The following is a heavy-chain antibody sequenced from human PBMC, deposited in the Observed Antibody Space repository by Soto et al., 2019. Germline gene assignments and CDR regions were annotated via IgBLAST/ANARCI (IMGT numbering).Heavy chain of an antibody. CDR2: IYHSGTT. CDR3: ARHISVPRTRGFDY. J-gene: IGHJ4*02. V-gene: IGHV4-4*02. Sequence: QVQLQESGPGLVKPSGTLSLTCAVSGGSISTNWWSWVRQPPGKGLEWIGEIYHSGTTNYNPSLRSRVTISIAKSKTQLSRDLTSVTAADTAVYYCARHISVPRTRGFDYWGQGTLVTVSS. CDR1: GGSISTNW. D-gene: IGHD2-21*01.